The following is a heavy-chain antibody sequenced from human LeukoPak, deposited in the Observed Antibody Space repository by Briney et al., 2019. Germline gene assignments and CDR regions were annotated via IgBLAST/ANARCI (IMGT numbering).Heavy chain of an antibody. CDR3: ARDSHEYDILTGYYMGGFDY. J-gene: IGHJ4*02. Sequence: GGSLRLSCAASGFTFSDYGMSWVRQAPGKGLEWVSTIGGRGGSTYYADSVEGRFTISRDNSKNTLYLQMNSLRAEDTAVYYCARDSHEYDILTGYYMGGFDYWGQGTLVTVSS. V-gene: IGHV3-23*01. D-gene: IGHD3-9*01. CDR2: IGGRGGST. CDR1: GFTFSDYG.